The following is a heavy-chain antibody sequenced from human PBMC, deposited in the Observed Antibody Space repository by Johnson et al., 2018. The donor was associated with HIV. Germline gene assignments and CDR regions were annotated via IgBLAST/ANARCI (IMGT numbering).Heavy chain of an antibody. J-gene: IGHJ3*01. Sequence: QVQLVESGGGVVQPGRSLRLSCAASGFTFSSYAMHWVRQAPGKGLEWVAVISYDGSNKYYADSVKGRFTISRDNSKNTLYLQLDSLRVDDTAVYYCVRGAYHHGFDVWGQGTMVTVSS. CDR3: VRGAYHHGFDV. V-gene: IGHV3-30-3*01. CDR1: GFTFSSYA. CDR2: ISYDGSNK. D-gene: IGHD1-26*01.